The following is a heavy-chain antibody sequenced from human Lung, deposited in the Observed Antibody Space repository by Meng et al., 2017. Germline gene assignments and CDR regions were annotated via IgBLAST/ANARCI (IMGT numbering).Heavy chain of an antibody. CDR3: VRGGQDQAYYDFWSGPFDP. Sequence: QVPLKESGPGLVKHSGILSPTCAVFGGSISSRNWWSWVRQSPGKGLEWIGEIYHSGRTNYNPSLESRVTISLDKSQNHFSLKVKSVTAADTAVYYCVRGGQDQAYYDFWSGPFDPWGQGTLVTVSS. V-gene: IGHV4-4*02. J-gene: IGHJ5*02. CDR2: IYHSGRT. D-gene: IGHD3-3*01. CDR1: GGSISSRNW.